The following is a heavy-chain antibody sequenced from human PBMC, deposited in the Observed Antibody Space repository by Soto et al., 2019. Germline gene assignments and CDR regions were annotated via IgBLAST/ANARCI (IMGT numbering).Heavy chain of an antibody. CDR3: ARVISYSGYDC. V-gene: IGHV3-53*01. Sequence: PGGSLRLSCAASGFTVSSNYMSWVRQAPGKGLEWVSILYSGGSTYYADSVKGRFTISRDNSKNTLYLQMNSLRAEDTAVYYCARVISYSGYDCWGQGTLVTAPQ. CDR2: LYSGGST. D-gene: IGHD5-12*01. J-gene: IGHJ4*02. CDR1: GFTVSSNY.